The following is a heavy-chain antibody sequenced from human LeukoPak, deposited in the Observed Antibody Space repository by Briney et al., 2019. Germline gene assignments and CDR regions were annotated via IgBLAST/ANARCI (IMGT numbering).Heavy chain of an antibody. CDR3: ASHPAGKYEMSWGVFEI. J-gene: IGHJ3*02. D-gene: IGHD5-24*01. V-gene: IGHV3-53*01. CDR1: GFTVSTNC. Sequence: PGGSLRLSCAASGFTVSTNCMSWVRQAPGKGLEWLSLIFSGGYTDYADSVKGRFSISRDNSKNTVNLQMNSLRAEDTAMYYCASHPAGKYEMSWGVFEIWGQGTMVTVSS. CDR2: IFSGGYT.